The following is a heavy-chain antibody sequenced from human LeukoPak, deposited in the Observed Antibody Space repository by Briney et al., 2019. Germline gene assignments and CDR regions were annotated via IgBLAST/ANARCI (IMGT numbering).Heavy chain of an antibody. CDR3: ARRYCSSTTCTLDY. CDR2: ISGSGGAI. J-gene: IGHJ4*02. CDR1: GFTFSTYE. D-gene: IGHD2-2*01. V-gene: IGHV3-48*03. Sequence: PGGSLRLSCAASGFTFSTYEMNWVRQAPGKGLEWVSHISGSGGAIYYADSVKGRFTISRDNAKSSLYLQMNSLRAEDTAVYYCARRYCSSTTCTLDYWGQGTLVTVSS.